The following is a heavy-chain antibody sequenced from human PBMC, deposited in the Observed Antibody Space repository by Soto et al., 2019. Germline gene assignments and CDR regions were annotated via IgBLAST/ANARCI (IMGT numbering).Heavy chain of an antibody. J-gene: IGHJ6*02. CDR3: ARDYDFWSGYLVGYYYYYGMDV. D-gene: IGHD3-3*01. V-gene: IGHV3-33*01. CDR2: IWYDGSNK. CDR1: GFTFSSYG. Sequence: PGGSLRLSCAASGFTFSSYGMHWVRQAPGKGLEWLAVIWYDGSNKYYADSVKGRFTISRDNSKNTLYLQMNSLRAEDTAVYYCARDYDFWSGYLVGYYYYYGMDVWGQGTTVTVSS.